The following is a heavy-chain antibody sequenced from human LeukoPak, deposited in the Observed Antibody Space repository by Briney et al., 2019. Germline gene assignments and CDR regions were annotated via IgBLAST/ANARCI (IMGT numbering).Heavy chain of an antibody. D-gene: IGHD3-10*01. CDR3: ARDGLWFGELLLENWFGP. Sequence: ASVTVSCKASGYTFTGYYMHWVRQAPEQGLEWMGWINPNSGGTNYAQKFQGRVTMTRDTSISTAYMELSSLRSDDSAVYYCARDGLWFGELLLENWFGPWGQGTLVTVSS. CDR2: INPNSGGT. V-gene: IGHV1-2*02. J-gene: IGHJ5*02. CDR1: GYTFTGYY.